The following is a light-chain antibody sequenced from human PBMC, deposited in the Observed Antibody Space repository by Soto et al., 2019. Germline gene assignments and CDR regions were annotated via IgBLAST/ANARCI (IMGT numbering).Light chain of an antibody. CDR1: QSISSY. J-gene: IGKJ1*01. Sequence: DIQMTQSPSSLSASVGDRVTITCRASQSISSYLNWYQQKPGKAPKLLIYAASSLQSGVPSRFSGSGSGTEFTLTISSLQPDDFATYYCQQYNSSPWTFGHGTKVDIK. CDR3: QQYNSSPWT. CDR2: AAS. V-gene: IGKV1-39*01.